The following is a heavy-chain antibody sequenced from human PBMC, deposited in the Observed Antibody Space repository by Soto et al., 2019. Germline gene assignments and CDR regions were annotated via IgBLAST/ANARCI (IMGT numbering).Heavy chain of an antibody. CDR1: GYSFTSYW. D-gene: IGHD3-3*01. CDR2: IYPGDSDT. CDR3: ARFRAYYHFWSGYYIFDY. V-gene: IGHV5-51*01. J-gene: IGHJ4*02. Sequence: PGESLKISCKGSGYSFTSYWIGWVRQMPGKGLEWMGIIYPGDSDTRYSPSFQGQVTISADKSISTAYLQWSSLKASDTAMYYCARFRAYYHFWSGYYIFDYWGQGTLVTVSS.